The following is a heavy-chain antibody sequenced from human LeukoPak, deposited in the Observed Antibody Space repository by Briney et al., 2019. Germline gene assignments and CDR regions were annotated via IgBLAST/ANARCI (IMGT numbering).Heavy chain of an antibody. D-gene: IGHD1-1*01. Sequence: GGSLRLPCAASGFTFSSYAMSWVRQAPGKGLEWVSAISGSGGSTYYADSVKGRFTISRDNSKNTLYLQMNSLRAEDTAGYYCAKKGNTWNYFDYWGQGTLVTVSS. CDR2: ISGSGGST. CDR3: AKKGNTWNYFDY. J-gene: IGHJ4*02. V-gene: IGHV3-23*01. CDR1: GFTFSSYA.